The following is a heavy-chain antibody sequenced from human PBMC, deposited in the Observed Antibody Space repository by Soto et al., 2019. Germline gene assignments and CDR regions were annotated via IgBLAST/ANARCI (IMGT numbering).Heavy chain of an antibody. V-gene: IGHV3-9*01. CDR2: ISWNSGSI. J-gene: IGHJ3*02. Sequence: GGSLRLSCAASGFTFDDYAMHWVRQAPGKGLEWVSGISWNSGSIGYADSVKGRFTISRDNAKNSLYLQMNSLRAEDTALYYCAKDGGDCGGGSCYFAFDIWGQGTMVTVSS. CDR3: AKDGGDCGGGSCYFAFDI. D-gene: IGHD2-15*01. CDR1: GFTFDDYA.